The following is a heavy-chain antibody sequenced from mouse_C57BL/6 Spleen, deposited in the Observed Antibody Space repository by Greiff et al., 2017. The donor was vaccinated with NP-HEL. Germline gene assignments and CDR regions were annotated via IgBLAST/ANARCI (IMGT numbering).Heavy chain of an antibody. D-gene: IGHD2-2*01. CDR1: GFTFSSYT. J-gene: IGHJ2*01. CDR3: ARRGVTTGERRFDY. V-gene: IGHV5-9*01. Sequence: EVHLVESGGGLVKPGGSLKLSCAASGFTFSSYTMSWVRQTPEQRLEWVATISGGGGNTYYPDSVKGRFPISGDNAKNTLYLQVSSLRSEDTALYYCARRGVTTGERRFDYWGQGTTLTVSS. CDR2: ISGGGGNT.